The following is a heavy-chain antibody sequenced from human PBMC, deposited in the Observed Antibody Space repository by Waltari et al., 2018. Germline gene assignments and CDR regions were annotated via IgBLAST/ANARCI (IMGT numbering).Heavy chain of an antibody. D-gene: IGHD5-12*01. CDR1: GGSISSSSYY. CDR2: IYYSGST. J-gene: IGHJ6*02. V-gene: IGHV4-39*07. Sequence: QLQLQESGPGLVKPSETLSLTCTVSGGSISSSSYYWGWIRQPPGKGLEWIGSIYYSGSTYYNPSLKSRVTISVDTSKNQFSLKLSSVTAADTAVYYCARDRIEWLQLGYYYYGMDVWGQGP. CDR3: ARDRIEWLQLGYYYYGMDV.